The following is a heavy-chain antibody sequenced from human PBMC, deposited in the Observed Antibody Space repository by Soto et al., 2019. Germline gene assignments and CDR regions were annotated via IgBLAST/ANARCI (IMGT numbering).Heavy chain of an antibody. CDR2: ISSSSSYI. CDR3: GRALTTRTDYYGMDV. V-gene: IGHV3-21*01. CDR1: GFTFSSYS. D-gene: IGHD2-2*01. J-gene: IGHJ6*02. Sequence: EVQLVESGGGLVKPGGSLRLSCAASGFTFSSYSMNWVRQAPGKGLEWVSSISSSSSYIYYADSVKGRFTISRDNAKNSRYLQMNSLRAEDTAVYYCGRALTTRTDYYGMDVWGQGTTVTVSS.